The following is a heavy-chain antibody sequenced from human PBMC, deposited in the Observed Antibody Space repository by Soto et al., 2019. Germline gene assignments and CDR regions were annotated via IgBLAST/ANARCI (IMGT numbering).Heavy chain of an antibody. D-gene: IGHD5-18*01. CDR1: GGTFSSYA. CDR2: IIPIFGTA. Sequence: ASVKVSCKASGGTFSSYAISWVRQAPGQGLEWMGGIIPIFGTANYAQKFQGRVTITADESTSTAYMELSSLRSEDSAVYYCASPWGGVDTVSNYYYYGMDIWGHGTTGTFSS. V-gene: IGHV1-69*13. J-gene: IGHJ6*02. CDR3: ASPWGGVDTVSNYYYYGMDI.